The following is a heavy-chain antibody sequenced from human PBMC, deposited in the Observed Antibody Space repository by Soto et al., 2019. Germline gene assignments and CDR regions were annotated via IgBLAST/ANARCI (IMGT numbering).Heavy chain of an antibody. J-gene: IGHJ6*02. Sequence: ASVKVSFKASRYTFTVYYRHWVRQAPGQGLEWMGWINPNSGGTNYAQKFQGRVTMTRDTSISTAYMELSRLRSDDTAVYYCARASYYDFWSGYYPRAGYYYYGMDVWGQGTTVTVSS. CDR3: ARASYYDFWSGYYPRAGYYYYGMDV. D-gene: IGHD3-3*01. CDR1: RYTFTVYY. CDR2: INPNSGGT. V-gene: IGHV1-2*02.